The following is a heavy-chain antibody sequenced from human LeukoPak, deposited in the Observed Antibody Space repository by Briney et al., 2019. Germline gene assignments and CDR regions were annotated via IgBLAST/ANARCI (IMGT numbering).Heavy chain of an antibody. J-gene: IGHJ2*01. CDR2: ISDSGLTT. CDR3: AKDPSTFLTTGWYFDL. Sequence: GGSLRLSCEASGFTFRNFGMTWVRQVPGKGLEWVSTISDSGLTTHYADSVKGRFTISRDNSRSTFYLHMSSLRAVDTAIYYCAKDPSTFLTTGWYFDLWGRGTLVTVSS. V-gene: IGHV3-23*01. CDR1: GFTFRNFG. D-gene: IGHD4-17*01.